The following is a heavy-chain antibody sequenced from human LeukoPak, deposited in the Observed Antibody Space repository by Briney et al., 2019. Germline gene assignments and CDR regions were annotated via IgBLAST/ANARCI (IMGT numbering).Heavy chain of an antibody. J-gene: IGHJ4*02. Sequence: ASVKVSCKASGYTFTSYGISWVRQAPGQGLEWMGWISAYNGNTNYAQKLQGRVTMTTDTPTSTAYMELRSLRSDDTAVYYCARSGAYYYDSSGYYAVGYWGRGTLVTVSS. D-gene: IGHD3-22*01. CDR2: ISAYNGNT. CDR1: GYTFTSYG. V-gene: IGHV1-18*01. CDR3: ARSGAYYYDSSGYYAVGY.